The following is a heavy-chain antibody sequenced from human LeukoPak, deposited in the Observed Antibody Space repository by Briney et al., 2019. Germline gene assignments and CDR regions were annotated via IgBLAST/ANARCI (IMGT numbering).Heavy chain of an antibody. Sequence: SETLSLTCTVSGGSISSYYWSWIRQPPGKGLEWIGRIYTSGSTNYNPSLKSRVTMSVDTSKNQFSLNLSSVTAADTAVYYCARRPRGVIIKTWFDSWGQGTLVTVSS. CDR1: GGSISSYY. CDR2: IYTSGST. D-gene: IGHD3-10*01. CDR3: ARRPRGVIIKTWFDS. J-gene: IGHJ5*01. V-gene: IGHV4-4*07.